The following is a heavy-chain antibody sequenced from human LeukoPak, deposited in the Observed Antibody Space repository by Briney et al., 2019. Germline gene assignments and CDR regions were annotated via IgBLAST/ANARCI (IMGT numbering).Heavy chain of an antibody. D-gene: IGHD3-3*01. CDR3: ARVVTIFGVVIAATYFDY. Sequence: SVKVSCKASGGTFSSYAISWVRQAPGQGLEWMGGIIPIVGTANYAQKFQGRVTITADESTSTAYMELSSLRSEDTAVYYCARVVTIFGVVIAATYFDYWGQGTLVTVSS. V-gene: IGHV1-69*13. CDR2: IIPIVGTA. CDR1: GGTFSSYA. J-gene: IGHJ4*02.